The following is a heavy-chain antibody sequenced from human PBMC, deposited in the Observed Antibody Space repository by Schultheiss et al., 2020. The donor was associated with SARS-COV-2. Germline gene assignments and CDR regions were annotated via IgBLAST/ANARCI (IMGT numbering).Heavy chain of an antibody. J-gene: IGHJ5*02. D-gene: IGHD2-21*02. CDR3: ARDFSSRTYCGGDCYSGGWFDP. V-gene: IGHV4-34*01. CDR2: INHSGST. Sequence: SQTLSLTCTVSGGSISSYYWSWIRQPPGKGLEWIGEINHSGSTNYNPSLKSRVTISVDTSKNQFSLKLSSVTAADTAVYYCARDFSSRTYCGGDCYSGGWFDPWGQGTLVTVSS. CDR1: GGSISSYY.